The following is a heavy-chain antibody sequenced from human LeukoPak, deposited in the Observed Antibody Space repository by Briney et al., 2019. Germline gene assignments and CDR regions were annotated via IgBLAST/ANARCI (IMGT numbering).Heavy chain of an antibody. CDR1: GGSNSSSSYY. Sequence: SETLSLTCTVSGGSNSSSSYYWGWIRQPPGKGLEWIGSIYYSGSTYYNPSLKSRVTISVDTSKNQFSLKLSSVTAADTAVYYCARTHPADGIDYWGQGTLVTVSS. CDR2: IYYSGST. V-gene: IGHV4-39*01. D-gene: IGHD1-1*01. CDR3: ARTHPADGIDY. J-gene: IGHJ4*02.